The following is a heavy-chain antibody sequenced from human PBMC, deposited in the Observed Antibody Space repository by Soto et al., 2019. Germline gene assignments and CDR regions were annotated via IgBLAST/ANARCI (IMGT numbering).Heavy chain of an antibody. Sequence: ASVKVSCKASGYTFTSYGISWVRQAPGQGLEWMGWISAYNGNTSYAQKFQGRVTMTRDTSTSTVYMELSSLRSEDTAVYYCARPNYDSYGMDVWGQGTTVTVSS. V-gene: IGHV1-18*01. CDR3: ARPNYDSYGMDV. D-gene: IGHD3-9*01. CDR1: GYTFTSYG. CDR2: ISAYNGNT. J-gene: IGHJ6*02.